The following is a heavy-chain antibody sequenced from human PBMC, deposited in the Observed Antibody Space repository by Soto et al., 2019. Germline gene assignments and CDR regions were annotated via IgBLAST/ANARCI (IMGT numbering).Heavy chain of an antibody. CDR1: GFTFSNHN. Sequence: EVQLVESGGGLVKPGESLTLSCAAYGFTFSNHNMNWVRQAPGKGLEWVSSISYSSRHIYYADSVKGRFTISRDNAKQLLYLQMNSLRAEDTAVYYCARDSQGPLVLVPAEIGDSWGQGTLVTVSS. V-gene: IGHV3-21*02. J-gene: IGHJ4*02. CDR3: ARDSQGPLVLVPAEIGDS. D-gene: IGHD2-2*01. CDR2: ISYSSRHI.